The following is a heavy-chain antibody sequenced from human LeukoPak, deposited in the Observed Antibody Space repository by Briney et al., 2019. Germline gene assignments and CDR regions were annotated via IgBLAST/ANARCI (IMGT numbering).Heavy chain of an antibody. CDR3: ARGLWP. CDR2: ISYDGSNK. D-gene: IGHD5-18*01. J-gene: IGHJ4*02. V-gene: IGHV3-30-3*01. CDR1: GFTFSSYA. Sequence: PGGSLRLSCAASGFTFSSYAMHWVRQAPGKGLEWVAVISYDGSNKYYADSVKGRFTISRDNSKNTLYLQMNSLRAEDTAVYYCARGLWPWGQGTLVTASS.